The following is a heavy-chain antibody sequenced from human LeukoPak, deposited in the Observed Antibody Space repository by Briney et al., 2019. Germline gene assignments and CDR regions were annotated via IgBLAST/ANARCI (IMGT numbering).Heavy chain of an antibody. Sequence: GGSLRLSCAASGFTFSDYYMSWIRQAPGKGLEWVSYISSSGSTIYYAVSVKGRFTISRDNAKNSLYLQMNSLRAEDTAVYYCARGLAYDSSGYYRYYYYGMDVWGQGTTVTVSS. CDR3: ARGLAYDSSGYYRYYYYGMDV. D-gene: IGHD3-22*01. CDR1: GFTFSDYY. V-gene: IGHV3-11*01. J-gene: IGHJ6*02. CDR2: ISSSGSTI.